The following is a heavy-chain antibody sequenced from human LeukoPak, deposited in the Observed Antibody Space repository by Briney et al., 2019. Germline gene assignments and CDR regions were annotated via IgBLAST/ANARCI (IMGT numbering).Heavy chain of an antibody. CDR1: GGSISSSSYY. D-gene: IGHD5-24*01. Sequence: PSETLSLTCTVSGGSISSSSYYWGWIRQPPGKGLEWIGSIYYSGSTYYNPSLKSRVTISVDTSKNQFSLKLSSVTAADTAVYYCARHTLDQRWLQLVYFDHWGQGTLVTVSS. CDR2: IYYSGST. J-gene: IGHJ4*02. V-gene: IGHV4-39*01. CDR3: ARHTLDQRWLQLVYFDH.